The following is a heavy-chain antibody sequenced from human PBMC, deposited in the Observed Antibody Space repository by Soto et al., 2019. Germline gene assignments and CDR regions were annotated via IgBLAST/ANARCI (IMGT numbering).Heavy chain of an antibody. Sequence: LKISCKGSGYSFTSYWIGWVRQMPGKVLEWMGIIYPGDSDTKYNPSFQGQVTISADKSITTTYLQWSSLKASDTAIYYCAASIFYYGMDVWGQGTTVTVSS. V-gene: IGHV5-51*01. CDR1: GYSFTSYW. CDR2: IYPGDSDT. J-gene: IGHJ6*02. CDR3: AASIFYYGMDV.